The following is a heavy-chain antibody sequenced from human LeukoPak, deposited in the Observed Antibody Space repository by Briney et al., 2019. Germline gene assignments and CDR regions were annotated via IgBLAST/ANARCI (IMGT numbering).Heavy chain of an antibody. D-gene: IGHD3-3*01. CDR1: RFTLSTYW. J-gene: IGHJ4*02. CDR3: ARGVPYDSWSGPHYSDY. Sequence: GGSLRLSCAASRFTLSTYWMSWVRQAPGKGLEWVAHIKQDGSQEYYVDSVKGRFAISRDSAKNSLYLQMNSLRAEDTAVYYCARGVPYDSWSGPHYSDYWGQGTLVTVSS. CDR2: IKQDGSQE. V-gene: IGHV3-7*01.